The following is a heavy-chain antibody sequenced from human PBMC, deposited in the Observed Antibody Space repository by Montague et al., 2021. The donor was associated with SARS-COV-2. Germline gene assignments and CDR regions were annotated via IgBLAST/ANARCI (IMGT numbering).Heavy chain of an antibody. CDR3: AKAFYAVLAHVEYVIDF. CDR1: GFTFGGYG. Sequence: SLRLSCAASGFTFGGYGMHWVRQAPGKGLEWVSVISWNSSNKYYADSVKGRFTISRDNAKNSLYLQMNSLRAEDTALYYCAKAFYAVLAHVEYVIDFWGQGTMVTVSS. D-gene: IGHD3-9*01. V-gene: IGHV3-30*18. CDR2: ISWNSSNK. J-gene: IGHJ3*01.